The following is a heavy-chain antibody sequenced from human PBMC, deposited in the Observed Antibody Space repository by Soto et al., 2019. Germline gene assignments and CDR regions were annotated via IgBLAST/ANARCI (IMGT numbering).Heavy chain of an antibody. CDR3: ASLYYDILTGYRGGFDY. CDR1: GGSISSYY. V-gene: IGHV4-59*08. Sequence: SETLSLTCTVSGGSISSYYWSWIRQPPGKGLEWIGYIYYSGSTNYNPSLKSRVTISVDTSKNQFSLKLSSVTAADTAVYYCASLYYDILTGYRGGFDYWGQGTLVTVSS. D-gene: IGHD3-9*01. CDR2: IYYSGST. J-gene: IGHJ4*02.